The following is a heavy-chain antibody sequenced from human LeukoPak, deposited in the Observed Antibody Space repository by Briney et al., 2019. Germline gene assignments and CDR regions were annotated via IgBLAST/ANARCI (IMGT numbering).Heavy chain of an antibody. J-gene: IGHJ5*02. V-gene: IGHV3-23*01. CDR1: GFTFSSSV. CDR3: ARVGYDILTGYPRDNWFDP. CDR2: ISDSGAKT. D-gene: IGHD3-9*01. Sequence: GGTLRLSCAASGFTFSSSVMSWVRQAPGKGLERVSGISDSGAKTFYADSVKGRFTISRDNSKNTLYLQMNSLRAEDTAVYYCARVGYDILTGYPRDNWFDPWGQGTLVTVSS.